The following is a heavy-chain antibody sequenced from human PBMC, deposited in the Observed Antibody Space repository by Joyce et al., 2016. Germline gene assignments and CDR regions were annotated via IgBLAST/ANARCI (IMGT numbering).Heavy chain of an antibody. V-gene: IGHV1-2*02. D-gene: IGHD3-16*01. J-gene: IGHJ6*02. CDR3: AVEGGIRSYYGLDV. CDR2: INPNSGAT. CDR1: GYTFTDYY. Sequence: QVQLVQSGAEVKKPGASVKVSCKGSGYTFTDYYMHWVRQAPGQGLEWMGWINPNSGATRYAQSFQGRVSMTRDTSINTSYMDLRRLRSDDTAVYFCAVEGGIRSYYGLDVWGQGTTVTVSS.